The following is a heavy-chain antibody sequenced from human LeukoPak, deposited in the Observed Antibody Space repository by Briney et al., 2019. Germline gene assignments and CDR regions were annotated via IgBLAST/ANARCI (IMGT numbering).Heavy chain of an antibody. CDR2: MSHSGYP. D-gene: IGHD3-10*01. V-gene: IGHV4-34*01. CDR3: ARPRLLYGSGPILV. CDR1: GFSVSNNY. J-gene: IGHJ4*02. Sequence: PGGSLRLSCAASGFSVSNNYMSWIRQPPGKGLEWIGEMSHSGYPNYNPSLKSRVAISVDTSKNQFSLNLTSVTAADTAVYYCARPRLLYGSGPILVWGQGNLVTVSS.